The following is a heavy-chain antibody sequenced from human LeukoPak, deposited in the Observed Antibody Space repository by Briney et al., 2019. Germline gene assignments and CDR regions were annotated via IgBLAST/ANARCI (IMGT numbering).Heavy chain of an antibody. CDR1: GGTFSSYA. Sequence: ASVKVSCKASGGTFSSYAISWVRQAPGQGLEWMGGIIPIFGTANYAQKFQGRVTITADKSTSTAYMELSSLRSEDTAVYYCASSWWELLGGYDYWGQGTLVTVSS. CDR2: IIPIFGTA. J-gene: IGHJ4*02. D-gene: IGHD1-26*01. CDR3: ASSWWELLGGYDY. V-gene: IGHV1-69*06.